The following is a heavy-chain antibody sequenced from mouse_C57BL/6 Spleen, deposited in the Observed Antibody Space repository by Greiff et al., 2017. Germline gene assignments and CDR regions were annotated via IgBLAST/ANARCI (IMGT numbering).Heavy chain of an antibody. CDR3: AREEYNFDH. CDR2: ISYDGSN. Sequence: EVKLMESGPGLVKPSQSLSLTCSVTGYSITSGYYWNWIRQFPGNKLEWMGYISYDGSNNYNPSLKNRISITRDTSKNQFFLKLNSVTTEDTATYYCAREEYNFDHWGQGTTLTVSS. CDR1: GYSITSGYY. V-gene: IGHV3-6*01. D-gene: IGHD5-1*01. J-gene: IGHJ2*01.